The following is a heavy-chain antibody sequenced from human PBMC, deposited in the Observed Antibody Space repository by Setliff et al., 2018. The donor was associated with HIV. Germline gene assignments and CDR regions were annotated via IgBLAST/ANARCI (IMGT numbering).Heavy chain of an antibody. CDR2: IIPIASVP. CDR3: ARASPHSSGYQNFDY. J-gene: IGHJ4*02. V-gene: IGHV1-69*10. Sequence: SVKVSCKASGGSFNTYGIHWVRQAPGQGLEWMGGIIPIASVPNYSQKFQDRLTITADESTTTVYMDMSSLRSEDTAQYYCARASPHSSGYQNFDYWGQGTLVTVSS. CDR1: GGSFNTYG. D-gene: IGHD3-22*01.